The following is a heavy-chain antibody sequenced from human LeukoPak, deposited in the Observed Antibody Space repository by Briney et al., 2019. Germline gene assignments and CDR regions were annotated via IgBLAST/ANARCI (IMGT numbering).Heavy chain of an antibody. Sequence: SETLSLTCTVSGGSISNYYWSWIRQPAGKGLEWIGRIYAGGTASYDPSLKSRVTMSADMSKNQLSLKLTSVTAADTAVYYCTREPVPWGQGTLVTVSS. CDR1: GGSISNYY. CDR3: TREPVP. D-gene: IGHD6-19*01. J-gene: IGHJ4*01. V-gene: IGHV4-4*07. CDR2: IYAGGTA.